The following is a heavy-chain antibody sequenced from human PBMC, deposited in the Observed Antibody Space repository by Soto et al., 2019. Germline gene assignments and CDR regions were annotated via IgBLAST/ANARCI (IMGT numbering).Heavy chain of an antibody. J-gene: IGHJ4*02. D-gene: IGHD1-26*01. V-gene: IGHV4-34*01. CDR1: GGSFSGYY. CDR2: INHSGST. Sequence: SETLSLTCAVYGGSFSGYYWSWIRRPPGKGLEWIGEINHSGSTNYNPSLKSRVTISVDTSKNQFSLKLSSVTAADTAVYYCARESYFSAPDYWGQGTLVTVSS. CDR3: ARESYFSAPDY.